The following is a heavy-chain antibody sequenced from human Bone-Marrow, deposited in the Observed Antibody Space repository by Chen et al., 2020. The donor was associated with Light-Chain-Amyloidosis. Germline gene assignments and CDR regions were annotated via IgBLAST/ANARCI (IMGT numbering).Heavy chain of an antibody. D-gene: IGHD5-12*01. J-gene: IGHJ4*02. CDR3: ARRRDGYNFDY. Sequence: EVQLEQSGPEVKKHGESLKISCRGSGYTFPNDWIGWVRQMPGKGLEWMGVIYPDDSDARYSPSFEGQVTISADKSITTAYLQWRSLKASDTAMYYCARRRDGYNFDYWGQGTLVTVSS. CDR1: GYTFPNDW. V-gene: IGHV5-51*01. CDR2: IYPDDSDA.